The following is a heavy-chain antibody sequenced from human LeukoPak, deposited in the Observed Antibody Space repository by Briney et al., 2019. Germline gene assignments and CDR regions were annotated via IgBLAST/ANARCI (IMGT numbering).Heavy chain of an antibody. V-gene: IGHV4-59*01. D-gene: IGHD6-19*01. J-gene: IGHJ4*02. Sequence: SETLSLTCTVSSGSISSYYWSWLRQPPGKGLEWIGYIYYSGSTNYNPSLKSRVTISVDTSKNQFSLKLSSVTAADTAVYYCARGVYSSGWYFDYWGQGTLVTVSS. CDR2: IYYSGST. CDR3: ARGVYSSGWYFDY. CDR1: SGSISSYY.